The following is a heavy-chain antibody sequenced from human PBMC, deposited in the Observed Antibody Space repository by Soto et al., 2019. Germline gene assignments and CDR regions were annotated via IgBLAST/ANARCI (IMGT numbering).Heavy chain of an antibody. CDR2: IIPMFGTA. Sequence: QVQLVQSGAEVKKPESSVKDSCKAPGGTLSTYAISWVRQAPGQGLEWMGGIIPMFGTANYAQRFQDRVTITADESTNTVYMELSSLRSEHTAVYFCASGIQLWLRRINNGYSGWGQGTLVTVSS. V-gene: IGHV1-69*12. J-gene: IGHJ4*02. CDR1: GGTLSTYA. CDR3: ASGIQLWLRRINNGYSG. D-gene: IGHD5-18*01.